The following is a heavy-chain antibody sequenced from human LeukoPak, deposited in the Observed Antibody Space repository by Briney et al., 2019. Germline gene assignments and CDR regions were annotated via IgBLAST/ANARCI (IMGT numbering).Heavy chain of an antibody. CDR3: AKALSYRGYCSSTSCYGPFDY. V-gene: IGHV3-23*01. Sequence: PGGSLRLSCAASGVTFSSYAMSWVRQAPGKGLEWVSAISGSGGSTYYADSVKGRFTISRDNSKNTLYLQMNSLRAEDTAVYYCAKALSYRGYCSSTSCYGPFDYWGQGPLVTVSS. CDR2: ISGSGGST. J-gene: IGHJ4*02. CDR1: GVTFSSYA. D-gene: IGHD2-2*01.